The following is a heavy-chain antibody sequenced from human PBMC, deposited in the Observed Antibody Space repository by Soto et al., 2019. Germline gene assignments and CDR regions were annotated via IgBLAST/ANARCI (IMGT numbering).Heavy chain of an antibody. J-gene: IGHJ4*02. V-gene: IGHV1-18*04. D-gene: IGHD3-16*01. CDR1: DNTFNNYI. CDR2: ISTYNGNT. Sequence: GASVKVSCKASDNTFNNYIISWVRQAPGQGLEWMGWISTYNGNTDYEQKFQGRVTLTTDTSTSTAFMELRSLRSDDTAVYYCARGVLVRRTSALGYWGQGTLVTVSS. CDR3: ARGVLVRRTSALGY.